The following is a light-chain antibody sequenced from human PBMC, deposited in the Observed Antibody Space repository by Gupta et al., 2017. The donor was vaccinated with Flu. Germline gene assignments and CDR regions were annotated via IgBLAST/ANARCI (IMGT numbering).Light chain of an antibody. CDR3: VLDRGSGWV. CDR1: SGSVSTSYY. Sequence: QTVVTQEPSFSVSPGGTVTLTCGLSSGSVSTSYYPSWYQQTPGQAPRTLIYSTNTRSAGVPDRFSGSIRGTKAALTITGAQADDEYDYYCVLDRGSGWVFGGGTKLTVL. CDR2: STN. V-gene: IGLV8-61*01. J-gene: IGLJ3*02.